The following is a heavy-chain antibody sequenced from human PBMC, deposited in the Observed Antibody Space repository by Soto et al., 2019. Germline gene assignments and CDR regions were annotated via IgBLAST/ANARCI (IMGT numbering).Heavy chain of an antibody. J-gene: IGHJ4*02. Sequence: EVQLLESGGGLVQPGGSLRLSCAASGFTFSSYAMSWVRQAPGKGLEWVSVISGSGDSTYYADSVKGRFTISRDNSKNTLYLQMNSLRAEDTAVYYCARRISGWYLDYWGQGTLVTVSS. CDR1: GFTFSSYA. CDR3: ARRISGWYLDY. V-gene: IGHV3-23*01. D-gene: IGHD6-19*01. CDR2: ISGSGDST.